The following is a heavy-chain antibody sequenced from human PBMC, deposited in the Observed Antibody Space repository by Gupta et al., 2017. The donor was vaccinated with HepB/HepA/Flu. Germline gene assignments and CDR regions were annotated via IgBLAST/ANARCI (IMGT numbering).Heavy chain of an antibody. Sequence: QVQLVESGGGVVQPGRSLRLSCAASGFTFSSYGMHWVRQAPGKGLEWVAIISYDGSNKYYADSVKGRFTISRDNSKNTLYLQMKRLRAEDTAVYYCAKDGGVYYYGSGSYHFDYWGQGTLVTVSS. CDR1: GFTFSSYG. CDR3: AKDGGVYYYGSGSYHFDY. D-gene: IGHD3-10*01. J-gene: IGHJ4*02. CDR2: ISYDGSNK. V-gene: IGHV3-30*18.